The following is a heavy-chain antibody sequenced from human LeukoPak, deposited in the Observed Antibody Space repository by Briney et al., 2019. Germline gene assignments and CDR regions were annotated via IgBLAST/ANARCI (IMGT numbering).Heavy chain of an antibody. Sequence: GASVKVSCKASGGTFSSYTISWVRQAPGQGLEWMGGIIPIFGTANYAQKFQGRVTITADESTSTAYMELSSLRSEDTAVYYCARAGGATRGDWFDPWGQETLVTVSS. V-gene: IGHV1-69*13. D-gene: IGHD1-26*01. CDR3: ARAGGATRGDWFDP. J-gene: IGHJ5*02. CDR1: GGTFSSYT. CDR2: IIPIFGTA.